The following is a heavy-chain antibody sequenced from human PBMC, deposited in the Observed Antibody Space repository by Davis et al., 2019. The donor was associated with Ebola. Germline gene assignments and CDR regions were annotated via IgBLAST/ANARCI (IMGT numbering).Heavy chain of an antibody. D-gene: IGHD3-10*01. V-gene: IGHV1-18*01. CDR1: GYTFTSYG. Sequence: AASVKVSCKASGYTFTSYGISWVRQAPGQGLEWMGWISAYNGNTNYAQKLQGRVTMTTDTSTSTAYMELRSLRSDDTAVYYCAREIITVLRGGPVWSFDTWGQGTLVIVSS. J-gene: IGHJ5*02. CDR3: AREIITVLRGGPVWSFDT. CDR2: ISAYNGNT.